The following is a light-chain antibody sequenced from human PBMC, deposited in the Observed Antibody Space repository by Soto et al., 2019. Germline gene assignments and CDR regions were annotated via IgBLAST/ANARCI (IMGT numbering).Light chain of an antibody. CDR3: QQYNNWPPLMYT. CDR1: QSVSSN. J-gene: IGKJ2*01. CDR2: GAS. V-gene: IGKV3-15*01. Sequence: EIVMTQSPATLSVSPGERATLSCRASQSVSSNLAWYQQKPGQAPRLLIYGASSRATGIPARFSGSGSETEFTLTISSLQSEDFAVYYCQQYNNWPPLMYTFGQGTKLEIK.